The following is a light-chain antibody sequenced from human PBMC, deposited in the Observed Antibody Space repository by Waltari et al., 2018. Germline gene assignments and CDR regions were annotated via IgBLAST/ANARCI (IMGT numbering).Light chain of an antibody. J-gene: IGLJ1*01. Sequence: QSALTQPPSASGSPGQSVTISCTGTSSDVGGYNYVSWYQHHPGKAPKLMRTGVSKRPSWGPDRCSGTKSGDAASLTISGRQADDEADYYCLSYAGNDGYFFGTGTRVTVL. CDR3: LSYAGNDGYF. CDR1: SSDVGGYNY. V-gene: IGLV2-8*01. CDR2: GVS.